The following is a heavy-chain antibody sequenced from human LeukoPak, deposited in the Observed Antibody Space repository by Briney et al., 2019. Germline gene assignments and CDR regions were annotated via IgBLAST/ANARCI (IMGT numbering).Heavy chain of an antibody. CDR1: GGSFSGYH. J-gene: IGHJ5*02. Sequence: SETLSLTCAVYGGSFSGYHWSWIRQPPGKGLEWIGEINHSGSTNYNPSLKSRVTISVDTSKNQFSLKLSSVTAADTAVYYCARVSKGWFDPWGQGTLVTVSS. CDR2: INHSGST. V-gene: IGHV4-34*01. D-gene: IGHD2/OR15-2a*01. CDR3: ARVSKGWFDP.